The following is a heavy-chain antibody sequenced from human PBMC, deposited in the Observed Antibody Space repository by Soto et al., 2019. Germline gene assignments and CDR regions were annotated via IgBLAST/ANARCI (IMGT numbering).Heavy chain of an antibody. Sequence: PGESLKISCNGSGYSFTSYWISWVRQMPGKGLEWMGRIDPSDSYTNYSPSFQGHVTISADKSISTAYLQWSSLKASDTAMYYCARHGRYCSSTSCYGWFDPWGQGTLVTVYS. V-gene: IGHV5-10-1*01. J-gene: IGHJ5*02. CDR1: GYSFTSYW. CDR2: IDPSDSYT. CDR3: ARHGRYCSSTSCYGWFDP. D-gene: IGHD2-2*01.